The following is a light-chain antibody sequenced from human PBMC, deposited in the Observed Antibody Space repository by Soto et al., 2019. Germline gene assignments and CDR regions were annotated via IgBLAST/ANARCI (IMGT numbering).Light chain of an antibody. CDR1: SSDVGGYNY. CDR2: EVS. Sequence: QSVLTQPASVSGSPGLSITISCTGTSSDVGGYNYVSWYQQHPGKAPKLMIYEVSNRPSGVSNRFSGSKSGNTASLTISGLQAEGEADYYCSSYTSSSTYVFGTGTKVTVL. CDR3: SSYTSSSTYV. V-gene: IGLV2-14*01. J-gene: IGLJ1*01.